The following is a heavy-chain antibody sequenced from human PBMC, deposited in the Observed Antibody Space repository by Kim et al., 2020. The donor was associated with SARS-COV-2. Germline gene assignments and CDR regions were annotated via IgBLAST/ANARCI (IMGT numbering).Heavy chain of an antibody. J-gene: IGHJ4*02. V-gene: IGHV3-53*01. CDR2: YVGGGT. Sequence: YVGGGTATANAVTGRFTISRANSKNTVYLQLNSPRVDDTAVYYCARDDDFWGQGTMVTVSS. CDR3: ARDDDF.